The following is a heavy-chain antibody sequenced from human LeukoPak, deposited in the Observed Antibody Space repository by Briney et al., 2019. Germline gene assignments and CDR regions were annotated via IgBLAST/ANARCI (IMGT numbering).Heavy chain of an antibody. D-gene: IGHD6-19*01. Sequence: GGSLRLSCAASGFSVSSNYISWVRQAPGKGLEWVSGMSGSRGTTYYADSVKGRLTISRDNSKNTLYLQMNSLRADDTAVYYCAKERSGGWPFDYWGQGTLVTVSS. J-gene: IGHJ4*02. CDR1: GFSVSSNY. CDR2: MSGSRGTT. V-gene: IGHV3-23*01. CDR3: AKERSGGWPFDY.